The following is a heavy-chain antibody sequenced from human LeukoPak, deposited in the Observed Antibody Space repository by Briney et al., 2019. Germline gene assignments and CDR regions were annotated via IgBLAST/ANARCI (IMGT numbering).Heavy chain of an antibody. Sequence: ASVKVSCKASGYNFTGYYLHWVRRAPGQGLEWMGWINPNSGTTDYAQKFQGRVTLTRDTSSTTAYMELSSLRSEDTAVYYCATGTTTLPWFDPWGQGTLVTVSS. CDR1: GYNFTGYY. CDR3: ATGTTTLPWFDP. D-gene: IGHD1-1*01. V-gene: IGHV1-2*02. CDR2: INPNSGTT. J-gene: IGHJ5*02.